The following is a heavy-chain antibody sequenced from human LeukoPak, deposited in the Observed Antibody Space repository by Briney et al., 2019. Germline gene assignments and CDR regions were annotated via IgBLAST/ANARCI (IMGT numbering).Heavy chain of an antibody. D-gene: IGHD6-13*01. Sequence: PSQTLSLTCTVSGGSISSGSYYWSWIRQPAGKGLEWIGRIYTSGSTNYNPSLKSRVTISVDTSKNQFSLKLSSVTAADTAVYYCARGSLYSSSWYWFDPWGQGTLVTVSS. CDR1: GGSISSGSYY. CDR3: ARGSLYSSSWYWFDP. V-gene: IGHV4-61*02. J-gene: IGHJ5*02. CDR2: IYTSGST.